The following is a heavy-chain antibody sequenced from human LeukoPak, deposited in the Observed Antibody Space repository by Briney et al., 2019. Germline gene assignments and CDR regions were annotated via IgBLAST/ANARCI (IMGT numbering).Heavy chain of an antibody. CDR1: GYSFTSYW. V-gene: IGHV5-51*01. J-gene: IGHJ6*03. CDR3: ARRVRTWYSSLSYYYYYYMDV. Sequence: GESLKISCKGSGYSFTSYWIGWVRQMPGKGLEWMGIIYPGDSDTRYSPSFQGQVTISADKSISTAYLQWSSLKASDTAMYYCARRVRTWYSSLSYYYYYYMDVWGKGTTVTVSS. CDR2: IYPGDSDT. D-gene: IGHD6-6*01.